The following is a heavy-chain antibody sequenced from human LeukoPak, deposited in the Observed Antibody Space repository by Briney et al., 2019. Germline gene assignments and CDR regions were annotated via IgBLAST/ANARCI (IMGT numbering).Heavy chain of an antibody. CDR2: MRGDGGLK. V-gene: IGHV3-7*04. CDR3: ARGANFWTD. D-gene: IGHD1-1*01. Sequence: PGGSLRLSCAAAGFTFSNYWMSWVRQVPGKELGWVANMRGDGGLKYHLDSVKGRLTISRDNTKNLLYLEMNSLRAEDTGLYYCARGANFWTDWGQGTLVTVSS. J-gene: IGHJ4*02. CDR1: GFTFSNYW.